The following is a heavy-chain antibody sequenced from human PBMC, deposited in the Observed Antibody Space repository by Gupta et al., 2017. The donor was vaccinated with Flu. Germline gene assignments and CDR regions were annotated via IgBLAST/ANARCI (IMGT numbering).Heavy chain of an antibody. CDR1: GFTFDAYA. CDR2: ISWNSGSI. CDR3: AKDSLPGGDREGRRAFDI. J-gene: IGHJ3*02. D-gene: IGHD2-21*02. V-gene: IGHV3-9*01. Sequence: EVQLVESGGGLVQPGRSLRLSCAASGFTFDAYAMHWVRQAPGKGLEWVSGISWNSGSIGYADSVKGRFTISRDNAKNSLYLQMNSLRAEDTALYYCAKDSLPGGDREGRRAFDIWGQGTMVTVSS.